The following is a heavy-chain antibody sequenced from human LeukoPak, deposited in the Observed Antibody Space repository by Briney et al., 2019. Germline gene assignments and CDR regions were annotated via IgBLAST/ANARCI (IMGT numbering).Heavy chain of an antibody. CDR3: AKNPTHTSDVWESPRFDP. J-gene: IGHJ5*02. CDR2: ISGSGGST. V-gene: IGHV3-23*01. CDR1: GFTFSSYA. D-gene: IGHD3-16*01. Sequence: GGSLRLSCAASGFTFSSYAMSWVRQAPGKGLEWVSAISGSGGSTYYADSVKGRFTISRDNSKNTLYLQVTSLRAEDTAIYYCAKNPTHTSDVWESPRFDPWGQGTLVAVSS.